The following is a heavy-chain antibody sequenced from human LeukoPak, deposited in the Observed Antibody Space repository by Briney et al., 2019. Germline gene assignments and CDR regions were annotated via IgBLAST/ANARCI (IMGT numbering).Heavy chain of an antibody. D-gene: IGHD6-19*01. J-gene: IGHJ4*02. CDR2: INPNSGGT. CDR3: ARLERSGPNY. CDR1: GYTFTGHY. Sequence: ASVKVPCKASGYTFTGHYMHWVRQAPGQGLEWMGWINPNSGGTNYAQKFQGRVTMTRDTSISTAYMELTRLRSDDTAVYYCARLERSGPNYWGQGTLVTVSS. V-gene: IGHV1-2*02.